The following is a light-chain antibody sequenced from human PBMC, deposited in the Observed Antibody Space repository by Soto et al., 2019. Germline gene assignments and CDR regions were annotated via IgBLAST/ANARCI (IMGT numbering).Light chain of an antibody. CDR2: DAS. CDR1: QSISSY. CDR3: QQFYSYPLT. J-gene: IGKJ4*01. Sequence: DIQMTQSPSSLSASVGDRVPITCRASQSISSYLNWYQQKPGKAPKLLIYDASTLQSGVPSRFGGSGSGTDFTLTISSLQSEDFATYYCQQFYSYPLTFGGGTKVDIK. V-gene: IGKV1-39*01.